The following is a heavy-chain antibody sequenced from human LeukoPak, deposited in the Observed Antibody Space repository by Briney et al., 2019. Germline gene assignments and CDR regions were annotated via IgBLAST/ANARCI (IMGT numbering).Heavy chain of an antibody. Sequence: PSETLSLTCTVSGGSISSSSYYWGWIRQPPGKGLEWIGSIYYSGSTYYNPSLKSRVTISVDTSKNQLSLKLSSVTAADTAVYYCAREEGGALDYWGQGTLVTVSS. J-gene: IGHJ4*02. CDR2: IYYSGST. V-gene: IGHV4-39*07. CDR1: GGSISSSSYY. D-gene: IGHD3-16*01. CDR3: AREEGGALDY.